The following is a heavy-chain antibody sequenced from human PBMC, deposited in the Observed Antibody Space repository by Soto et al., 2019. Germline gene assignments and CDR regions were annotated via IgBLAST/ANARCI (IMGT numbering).Heavy chain of an antibody. V-gene: IGHV1-69*12. Sequence: QVQLVQSGAEVKKPGSSVKVSCKASGGTFSSYAISWVRQAPGQGLEWMGGIIPIFGTANYAQKFQGRVTITADECTSTAYKELSSLGSEDTAVYYCARRSMTMIVVPEAWFDPWGQGTLVTVSS. J-gene: IGHJ5*02. D-gene: IGHD3-22*01. CDR2: IIPIFGTA. CDR1: GGTFSSYA. CDR3: ARRSMTMIVVPEAWFDP.